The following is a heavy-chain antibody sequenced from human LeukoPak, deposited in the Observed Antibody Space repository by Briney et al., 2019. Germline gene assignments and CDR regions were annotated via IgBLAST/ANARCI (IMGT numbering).Heavy chain of an antibody. CDR3: ARIGNYYDSSGYLGY. Sequence: RASVKVSCKASGGTFSSYAISWVRQAPGQGLEWMGGIIPIFGTANYAQKFQGRVTITADESTSTAYMELSSLRSEDTAVYYCARIGNYYDSSGYLGYWGQGTLVTVSS. V-gene: IGHV1-69*13. CDR2: IIPIFGTA. D-gene: IGHD3-22*01. CDR1: GGTFSSYA. J-gene: IGHJ4*02.